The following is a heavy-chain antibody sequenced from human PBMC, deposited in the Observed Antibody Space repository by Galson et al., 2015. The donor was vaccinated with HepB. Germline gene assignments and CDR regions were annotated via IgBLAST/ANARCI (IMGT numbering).Heavy chain of an antibody. J-gene: IGHJ4*02. CDR1: GFAVSTYY. Sequence: SLRLSCAASGFAVSTYYMNWVRQAPGKGLEWVSVFHSGGSTYYADSVKGRFTIARDKLKNTVYLQMNSLRVDDTAVYYCASGYWSGYALNYWGQGTLVTVSS. D-gene: IGHD5-18*01. CDR2: FHSGGST. CDR3: ASGYWSGYALNY. V-gene: IGHV3-53*01.